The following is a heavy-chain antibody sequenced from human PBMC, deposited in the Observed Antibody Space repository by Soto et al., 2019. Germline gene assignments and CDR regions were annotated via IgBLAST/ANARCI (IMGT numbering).Heavy chain of an antibody. D-gene: IGHD3-10*01. V-gene: IGHV4-31*03. CDR1: GGSISSGGYY. CDR2: IYYSGST. CDR3: ARDRALLWFGDRSGAFDI. Sequence: PSDTLSLTCTVSGGSISSGGYYWSWIRQHPGKGLEWIGYIYYSGSTYYNPSLKSRVTISVDTSKNQFSLKLSSVTAGDKAVYYCARDRALLWFGDRSGAFDIWGQGTMVTVSS. J-gene: IGHJ3*02.